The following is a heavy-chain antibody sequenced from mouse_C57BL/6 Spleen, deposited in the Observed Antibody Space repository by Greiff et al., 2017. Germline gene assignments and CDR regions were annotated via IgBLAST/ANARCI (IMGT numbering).Heavy chain of an antibody. D-gene: IGHD2-1*01. J-gene: IGHJ4*01. CDR3: ARGGNYVAMDY. CDR1: GYTFTSYG. V-gene: IGHV1-81*01. Sequence: VMLVESGAELARPGASVKLSCKASGYTFTSYGISWVKQRTGQGLEWIGEIYPRSGNTYYNEKFKGKATLTADKSSSTAYMELRSLTSEDSAVYFCARGGNYVAMDYWGQGTSVTVSS. CDR2: IYPRSGNT.